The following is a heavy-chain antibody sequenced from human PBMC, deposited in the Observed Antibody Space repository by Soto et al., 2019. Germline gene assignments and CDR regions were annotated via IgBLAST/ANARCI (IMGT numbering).Heavy chain of an antibody. J-gene: IGHJ2*01. CDR1: GGSISSGGYY. Sequence: QVQLQESGPGLVKPSQTLSLTCTVSGGSISSGGYYWSWIRQHPGKGLEWIGYIYYSGSTYYNPSLKTLVTISVDTSKNQFSLKLSSVTAADTAVYYCAITRGAYLHWYFDLWGRGPLVTVSS. D-gene: IGHD3-10*01. V-gene: IGHV4-31*01. CDR2: IYYSGST. CDR3: AITRGAYLHWYFDL.